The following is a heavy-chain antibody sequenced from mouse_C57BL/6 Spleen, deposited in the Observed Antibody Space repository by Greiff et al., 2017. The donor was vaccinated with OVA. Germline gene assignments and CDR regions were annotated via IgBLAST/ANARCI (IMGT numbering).Heavy chain of an antibody. D-gene: IGHD2-3*01. J-gene: IGHJ1*03. CDR1: GFTFSSYG. Sequence: EVNLVESGGDLVKPGGSLKLSCAASGFTFSSYGMSWVRQTPDKRLEWVATISSGGSYTYYPDSVKGRFTISRDNAKNTLYLQMSSLKSEDTAMYYCARGLLHWYFDVWGTGTTVTVSS. V-gene: IGHV5-6*01. CDR3: ARGLLHWYFDV. CDR2: ISSGGSYT.